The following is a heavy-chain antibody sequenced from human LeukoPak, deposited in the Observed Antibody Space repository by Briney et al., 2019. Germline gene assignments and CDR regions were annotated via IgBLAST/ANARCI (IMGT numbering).Heavy chain of an antibody. Sequence: GGSPRLSCAASGFAFTVDYMSWIRHAPRKGLEWGSYISSSVGTIYYADSVKGRFTISRDNAKNSLYLQMNSLRAEDTAVYYCAREGAAAVVPAAYFDYWAQETLVTVPS. J-gene: IGHJ4*02. D-gene: IGHD2-2*01. CDR3: AREGAAAVVPAAYFDY. V-gene: IGHV3-11*01. CDR2: ISSSVGTI. CDR1: GFAFTVDY.